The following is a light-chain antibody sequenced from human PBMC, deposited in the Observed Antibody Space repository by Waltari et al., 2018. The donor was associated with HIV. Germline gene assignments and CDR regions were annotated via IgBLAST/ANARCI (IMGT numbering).Light chain of an antibody. CDR3: AAYAGNNIVI. J-gene: IGLJ2*01. Sequence: QSALTQPPSASGSPGQSVTVSCTGTSSDIGYFNYVSWYQQHPGPAPKLLIYDVNKRPAGVPDRFSASKSGATASLTVSGLLAEDEADYYCAAYAGNNIVIFGGGTKVTV. CDR2: DVN. CDR1: SSDIGYFNY. V-gene: IGLV2-8*01.